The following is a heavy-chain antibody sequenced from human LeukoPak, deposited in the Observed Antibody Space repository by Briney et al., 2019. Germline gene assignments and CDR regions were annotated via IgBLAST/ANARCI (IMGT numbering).Heavy chain of an antibody. D-gene: IGHD6-19*01. CDR2: ISSSSGYI. CDR3: ARAACIAVAGTIDYFDY. CDR1: GFTFSSYS. Sequence: GGSLRLSCAASGFTFSSYSMTWVRQAPGKGLEWVSAISSSSGYIYYADSVKGRFTISRDNAKNSLYLQMNSLRAEDTAVYYCARAACIAVAGTIDYFDYWGQGTLVTVSS. V-gene: IGHV3-21*01. J-gene: IGHJ4*02.